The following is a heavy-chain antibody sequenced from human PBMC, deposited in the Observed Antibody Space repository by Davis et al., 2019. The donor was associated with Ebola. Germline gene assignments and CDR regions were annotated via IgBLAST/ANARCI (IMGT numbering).Heavy chain of an antibody. CDR2: IWYDGSNK. V-gene: IGHV3-33*08. CDR3: ARELYYYDSSGYSYYFDY. J-gene: IGHJ4*02. Sequence: PGGSLRLSCAASGFTFSSYGMHWVRQAPGKGLEWVAVIWYDGSNKYYADSVKGRFTISRDNSKNTLYLQMNSLRAEDTAVYYCARELYYYDSSGYSYYFDYWGQGTLVTVSS. D-gene: IGHD3-22*01. CDR1: GFTFSSYG.